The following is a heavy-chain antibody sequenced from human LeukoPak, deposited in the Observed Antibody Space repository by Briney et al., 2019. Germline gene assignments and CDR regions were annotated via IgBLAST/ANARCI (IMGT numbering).Heavy chain of an antibody. D-gene: IGHD3-22*01. CDR2: ISGSGGST. V-gene: IGHV3-23*01. CDR1: GFTFSSYA. CDR3: ASSALRNPYYYDSSGYYYDSANDAFDI. J-gene: IGHJ3*02. Sequence: PGGSLRLSCAASGFTFSSYAMSWVRQAPGKGLEWVSAISGSGGSTYYADSVKGRFTISRDNSKNTLYLQMNSLRAEDTAVYYCASSALRNPYYYDSSGYYYDSANDAFDIWGQGTMVTVSS.